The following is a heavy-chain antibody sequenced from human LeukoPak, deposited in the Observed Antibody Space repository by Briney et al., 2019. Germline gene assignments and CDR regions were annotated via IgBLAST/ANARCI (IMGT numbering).Heavy chain of an antibody. V-gene: IGHV3-30*18. J-gene: IGHJ4*02. CDR1: GFTFSSYG. D-gene: IGHD6-13*01. Sequence: GGSLRLSCAASGFTFSSYGMHWVRQAPGKGLEWVAVISYDGSNKYYADSVKGRFTTSRDNSKNTLYLQMNSLRAEDTAVYYCAKSLYSSSCDYWGQGTLVTVSS. CDR2: ISYDGSNK. CDR3: AKSLYSSSCDY.